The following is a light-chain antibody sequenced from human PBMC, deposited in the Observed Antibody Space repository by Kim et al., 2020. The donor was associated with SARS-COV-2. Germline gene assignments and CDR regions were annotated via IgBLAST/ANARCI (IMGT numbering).Light chain of an antibody. Sequence: SSELTQDPAVSVALGQTVRITCQGDSLRSYYASWYQQKPGQAPVLVIYGKNNRPSGIPDRFSGSNSRNTASLTITGAQAEDEADYYCNSRDSSGNHLDWV. CDR3: NSRDSSGNHLDWV. CDR1: SLRSYY. J-gene: IGLJ3*02. V-gene: IGLV3-19*01. CDR2: GKN.